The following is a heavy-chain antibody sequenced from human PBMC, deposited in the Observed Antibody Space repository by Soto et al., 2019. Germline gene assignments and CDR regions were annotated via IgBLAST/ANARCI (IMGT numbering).Heavy chain of an antibody. CDR1: GFTVSNNY. CDR3: GAHPGGGGY. CDR2: IYSGGYT. D-gene: IGHD3-10*01. J-gene: IGHJ4*02. V-gene: IGHV3-53*01. Sequence: EVQLVESGGGLIQPGGSLRLSCAVSGFTVSNNYMSWVRQAPGKGLEGVSVIYSGGYTAYGDSVKGRFTISRDNSKNTPYLKRKSRGAGERAVFSWGAHPGGGGYWGQGTLVTVSS.